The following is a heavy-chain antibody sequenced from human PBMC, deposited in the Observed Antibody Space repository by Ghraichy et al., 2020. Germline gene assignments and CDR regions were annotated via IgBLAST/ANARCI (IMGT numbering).Heavy chain of an antibody. D-gene: IGHD3/OR15-3a*01. CDR3: ARDGQVLGE. CDR1: GFNIGSNY. Sequence: GGSLRLSCVASGFNIGSNYMRWFRQAPGKGLEWVSLIYSGGTTDYADSVKGRFTISRDSSKNTLYLQMNNLRAEDTAVYYCARDGQVLGEWGQGTLVTVTS. CDR2: IYSGGTT. V-gene: IGHV3-53*01. J-gene: IGHJ4*02.